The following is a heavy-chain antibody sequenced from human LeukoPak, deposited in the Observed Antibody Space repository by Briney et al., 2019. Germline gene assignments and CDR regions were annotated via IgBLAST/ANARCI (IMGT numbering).Heavy chain of an antibody. CDR1: GYTFTGYY. D-gene: IGHD3-10*01. CDR2: INPNSGGT. J-gene: IGHJ4*02. V-gene: IGHV1-2*02. CDR3: ARDRMVRGVMPAY. Sequence: GASVKVSCKASGYTFTGYYMHWVRQAPGQGLEWMGWINPNSGGTNYAQKFRGRVTMTRDTSISTAYMELSRLRSDDTAVYYCARDRMVRGVMPAYWGQGTLVTVSS.